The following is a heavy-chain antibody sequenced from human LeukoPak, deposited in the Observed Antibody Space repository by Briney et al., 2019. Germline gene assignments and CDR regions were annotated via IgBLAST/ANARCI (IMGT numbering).Heavy chain of an antibody. CDR1: GFTFGDYA. CDR3: TRDPLYQLPPYYYYYYMDV. V-gene: IGHV3-49*04. D-gene: IGHD2-2*01. CDR2: IRSKAYGGTT. J-gene: IGHJ6*03. Sequence: GGSLRLSCTASGFTFGDYAMSWVRQAPGKGLEWVGFIRSKAYGGTTEYAASAKGRFTISRDDSKSIAYLQMNSLKTEDTVVYYCTRDPLYQLPPYYYYYYMDVWGKGTTVTISS.